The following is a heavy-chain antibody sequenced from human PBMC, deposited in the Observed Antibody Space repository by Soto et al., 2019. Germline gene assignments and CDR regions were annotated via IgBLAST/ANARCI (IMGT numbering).Heavy chain of an antibody. CDR1: GFMFSAYT. CDR3: ATPYYYNH. CDR2: ITDESSHI. D-gene: IGHD3-22*01. J-gene: IGHJ5*02. Sequence: GGSLRLSCAASGFMFSAYTMTWVRQSPGKGLEWIASITDESSHIDYADSVRGRFTVSRDNARKSVYLQMDSLGAEDTAIYYCATPYYYNHWGPGTLVTVSS. V-gene: IGHV3-21*01.